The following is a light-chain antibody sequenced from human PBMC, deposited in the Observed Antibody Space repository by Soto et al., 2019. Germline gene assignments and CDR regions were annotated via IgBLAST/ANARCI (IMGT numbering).Light chain of an antibody. CDR1: QSISSW. J-gene: IGKJ1*01. CDR2: DAS. Sequence: IPMTQAPFTLAASVGDRVTITCRASQSISSWLAWYQQKPGKAPKLLIYDASSLESGVPSRFSGSGSGTEFTLTISSLQPDDFATYYCQQYNSYSSWTFGQGTKVDIK. CDR3: QQYNSYSSWT. V-gene: IGKV1-5*01.